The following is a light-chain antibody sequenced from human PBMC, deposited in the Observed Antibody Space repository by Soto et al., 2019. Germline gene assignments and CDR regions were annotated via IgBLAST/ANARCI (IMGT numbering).Light chain of an antibody. Sequence: DIQMTQSPSFVSASIGDRVTITCRASQPIRFWLAWSPPKPGKAPKSLIRGASSLQPGVPSRFSGSGSGTDFTLTITRMQPEDFSTYYCQQSHSFPLTFGGGTKVDI. CDR1: QPIRFW. V-gene: IGKV1D-12*01. CDR2: GAS. CDR3: QQSHSFPLT. J-gene: IGKJ4*01.